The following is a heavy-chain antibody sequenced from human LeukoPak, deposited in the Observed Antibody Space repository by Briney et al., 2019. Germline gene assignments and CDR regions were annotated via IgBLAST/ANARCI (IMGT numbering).Heavy chain of an antibody. J-gene: IGHJ4*02. CDR2: ISYDGTNK. V-gene: IGHV3-33*05. CDR3: AREPTTVSPPG. CDR1: GLTFSSYG. D-gene: IGHD4-11*01. Sequence: AGGSLRLSCAASGLTFSSYGMHWVRQAPGKGLEWVAVISYDGTNKYYADSVKGRFTVSRDNSKNTLNLQMNSLRAEDTAVYYCAREPTTVSPPGWGQGTLVTVSS.